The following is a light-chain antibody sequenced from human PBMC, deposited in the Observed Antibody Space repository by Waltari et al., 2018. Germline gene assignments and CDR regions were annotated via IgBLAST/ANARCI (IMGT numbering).Light chain of an antibody. CDR2: DAS. Sequence: IVLTPPPATLSSSPGERATLSCRASQSVRNYLAWYQQTPGQAPRLLIYDASDRATGIPARFSGSGSGTDFTLTISSLEPEDFAVYYCQQRNSWPLTFGGGTKVEIK. V-gene: IGKV3-11*01. CDR3: QQRNSWPLT. CDR1: QSVRNY. J-gene: IGKJ4*01.